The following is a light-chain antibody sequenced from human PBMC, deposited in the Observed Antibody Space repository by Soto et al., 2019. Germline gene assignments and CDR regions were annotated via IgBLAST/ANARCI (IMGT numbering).Light chain of an antibody. V-gene: IGLV2-8*01. CDR1: SSDVGGYNY. CDR3: SSYAGSNNVV. Sequence: QSALTQPPSASGSPGQSVTISCTGTSSDVGGYNYVSWYQQHPGKAPKLMIYEVSKRPSGVPDRFSGSKSGNTASLTVSGLQAEDEADYYCSSYAGSNNVVFGGGTQVTGL. J-gene: IGLJ2*01. CDR2: EVS.